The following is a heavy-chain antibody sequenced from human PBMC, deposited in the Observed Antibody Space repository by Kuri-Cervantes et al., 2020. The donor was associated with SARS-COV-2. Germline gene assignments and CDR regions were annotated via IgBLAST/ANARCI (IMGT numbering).Heavy chain of an antibody. D-gene: IGHD6-19*01. J-gene: IGHJ4*02. V-gene: IGHV3-23*01. Sequence: GGSLRLSCAASRFTFSSYAMHWVRQAPGKGLEWVSVISGSGGSTYYADSVKVRFTISRDNSKNTLYLQMNSLRAEDTAVYYCAREASSGWYCLSQYYFDYWGQGTLVTVSS. CDR1: RFTFSSYA. CDR3: AREASSGWYCLSQYYFDY. CDR2: ISGSGGST.